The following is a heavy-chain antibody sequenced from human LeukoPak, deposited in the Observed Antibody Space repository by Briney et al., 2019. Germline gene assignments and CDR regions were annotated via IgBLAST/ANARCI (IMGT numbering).Heavy chain of an antibody. CDR1: GFTFSSYS. Sequence: GGSLRLSCAASGFTFSSYSMNWVRQAPGKGLEWVSYISSSGSTIYYADSVKGRFTISRDNAKNSLYLQMNSLRAEDTAVYYCARRGGQLGRVLDYWGQGTLVTVSS. V-gene: IGHV3-48*04. J-gene: IGHJ4*02. CDR2: ISSSGSTI. D-gene: IGHD7-27*01. CDR3: ARRGGQLGRVLDY.